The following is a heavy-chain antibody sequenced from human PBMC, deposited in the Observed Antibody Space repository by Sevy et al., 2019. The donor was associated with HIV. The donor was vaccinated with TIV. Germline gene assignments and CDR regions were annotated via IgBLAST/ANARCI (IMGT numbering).Heavy chain of an antibody. CDR2: ISHDEIHK. Sequence: GGSLRLSCTAYGFTFSNYAVHWVRQAPGKGLEWVAIISHDEIHKDFADSVRGPFSISRDTSKNTIYLQMNSLRPEDTAVYYCARDLPHLLTSDLPRGSDFWGQGTLVTGSS. V-gene: IGHV3-30*04. J-gene: IGHJ4*02. D-gene: IGHD3-16*01. CDR1: GFTFSNYA. CDR3: ARDLPHLLTSDLPRGSDF.